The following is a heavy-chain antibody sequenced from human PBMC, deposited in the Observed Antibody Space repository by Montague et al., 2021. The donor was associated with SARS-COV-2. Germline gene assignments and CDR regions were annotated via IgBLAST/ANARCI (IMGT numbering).Heavy chain of an antibody. D-gene: IGHD2-15*01. V-gene: IGHV6-1*01. J-gene: IGHJ4*02. CDR3: ARAERGSCGDGNRYQYFFNY. CDR1: GDSVSTHSGT. Sequence: CAISGDSVSTHSGTWNWVRLSPSRGLEWLRRTYYRSEWYSDYSVSVKSRISINPDTSKNQFSLQLNSVTPEDTAVYYCARAERGSCGDGNRYQYFFNYWGQGTLVTVSS. CDR2: TYYRSEWYS.